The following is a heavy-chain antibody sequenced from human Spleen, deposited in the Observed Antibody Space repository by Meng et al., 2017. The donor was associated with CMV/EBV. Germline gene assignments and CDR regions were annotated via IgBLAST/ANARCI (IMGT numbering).Heavy chain of an antibody. CDR2: INHSGST. J-gene: IGHJ4*02. CDR3: ARGDGDYGSYY. D-gene: IGHD4-17*01. Sequence: QGQLQQWGDGLLKPSETLSLTGAVYGGSFSGYYWSWIRQPPGKGLEWIGEINHSGSTNYNPSLKSRVTISVDTSKNQFSLKLSSVTAADTAVYYCARGDGDYGSYYWGQGTLVTVSS. V-gene: IGHV4-34*01. CDR1: GGSFSGYY.